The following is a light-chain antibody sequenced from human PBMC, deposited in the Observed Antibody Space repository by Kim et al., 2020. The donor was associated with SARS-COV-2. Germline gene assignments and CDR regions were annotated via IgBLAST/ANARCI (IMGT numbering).Light chain of an antibody. CDR3: QQYANWPPFT. V-gene: IGKV3-15*01. J-gene: IGKJ3*01. Sequence: EIVMTQSPATLSVSPGDTATLSCRASQIVTSNLAWYQQRPGQAPRLLIYGVSIRATGIPARFSGSGSGTEFTLTISSLQSEDFAVYYCQQYANWPPFTFGPGTKVDIK. CDR2: GVS. CDR1: QIVTSN.